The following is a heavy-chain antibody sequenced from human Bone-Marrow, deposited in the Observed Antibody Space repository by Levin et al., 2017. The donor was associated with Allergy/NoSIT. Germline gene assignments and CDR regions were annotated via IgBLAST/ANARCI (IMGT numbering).Heavy chain of an antibody. D-gene: IGHD6-13*01. Sequence: GGSLRLSCAASGFTYSGYAMSWVRQAPGKGLEWVSTISDTGRSTSYADSVRGRFTISRDNPKSMLFLQMSSLRADDTAIYYCVKDRLRYSSSWFDFWGQGTLVTVSS. V-gene: IGHV3-23*01. CDR1: GFTYSGYA. CDR2: ISDTGRST. J-gene: IGHJ4*02. CDR3: VKDRLRYSSSWFDF.